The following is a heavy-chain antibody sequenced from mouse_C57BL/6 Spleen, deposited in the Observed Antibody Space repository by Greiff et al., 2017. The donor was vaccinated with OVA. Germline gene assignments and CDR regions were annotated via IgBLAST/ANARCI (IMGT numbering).Heavy chain of an antibody. J-gene: IGHJ1*03. Sequence: EVKLVESEGGLVQPGSSMKLSCTASGFTFSDYYMAWVRQVPEKGLEWVANITYDGSSTYYLDSLKSRFIISRDNAKNILYLQMSSLTSEDTATYYYARGPLLRWYFDVWGTGTTVTVSS. V-gene: IGHV5-16*01. CDR1: GFTFSDYY. CDR2: ITYDGSST. CDR3: ARGPLLRWYFDV. D-gene: IGHD1-1*01.